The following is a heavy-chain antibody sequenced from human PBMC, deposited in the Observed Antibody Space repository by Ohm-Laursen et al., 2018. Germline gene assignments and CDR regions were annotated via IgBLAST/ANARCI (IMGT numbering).Heavy chain of an antibody. CDR2: MSPNSDNT. CDR3: ARGHSSWYRYFQY. D-gene: IGHD6-13*01. Sequence: VSSVKVSCKASGYTFSSYDINWVRQAAGQGPEWMGWMSPNSDNTGYAPKFQGRVTMARNTPISTAHLELSSLRSEDTAVYYCARGHSSWYRYFQYWGQGTLVTVSS. CDR1: GYTFSSYD. V-gene: IGHV1-8*01. J-gene: IGHJ1*01.